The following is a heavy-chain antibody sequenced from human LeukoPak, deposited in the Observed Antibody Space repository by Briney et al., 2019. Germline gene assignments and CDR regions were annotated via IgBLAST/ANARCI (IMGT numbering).Heavy chain of an antibody. D-gene: IGHD4-23*01. CDR2: IYYSGST. V-gene: IGHV4-39*07. CDR3: ARSFSAGGAFDI. J-gene: IGHJ3*02. CDR1: GDSISSSSYY. Sequence: SETLSLTCTVSGDSISSSSYYWGWIRQPPGKGLEWIGSIYYSGSTYYNPSLKSRVTISVDTSKNQFSLKLSSVTAADTAVYYCARSFSAGGAFDIWGQGTMVTVSS.